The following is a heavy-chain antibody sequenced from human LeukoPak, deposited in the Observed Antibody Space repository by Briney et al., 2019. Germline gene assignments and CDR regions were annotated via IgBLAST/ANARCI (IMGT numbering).Heavy chain of an antibody. J-gene: IGHJ4*02. CDR1: GFTFGDYA. CDR3: AKDSRYRGTADY. Sequence: GGSLRLSCTASGFTFGDYAMSWVRQAPGKGLEWVSAISGSGGSTYYADSVKGRFTISRDNSKNTLYLQMNSLRAEDTAVYYCAKDSRYRGTADYWGQGTLVTVSS. D-gene: IGHD1-1*01. V-gene: IGHV3-23*01. CDR2: ISGSGGST.